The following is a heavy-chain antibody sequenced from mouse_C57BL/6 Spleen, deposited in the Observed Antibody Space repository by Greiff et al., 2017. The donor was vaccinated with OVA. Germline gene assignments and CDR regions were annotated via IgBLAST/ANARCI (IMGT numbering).Heavy chain of an antibody. CDR3: ARGGYYPGDY. Sequence: QVQLQQSGPELVKPGASVKISCKASGYAFSSSWMNWVKQRPGKGLEWIGRIYPGDGDTNYNGKFKGKATLTADKSSSTAYMQLSSLTSEDSAVYFCARGGYYPGDYWGQGTSVTVSS. V-gene: IGHV1-82*01. D-gene: IGHD2-3*01. J-gene: IGHJ4*01. CDR1: GYAFSSSW. CDR2: IYPGDGDT.